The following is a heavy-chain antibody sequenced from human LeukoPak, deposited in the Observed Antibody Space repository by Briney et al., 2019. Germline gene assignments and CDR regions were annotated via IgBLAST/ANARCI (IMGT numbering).Heavy chain of an antibody. Sequence: GGSLRLSCAASGFTFDDYGMSWVRQAPGKGLEWVSGINWNGGSTGYADSVKGRFTISRDNAKNTLFLQINSLRAEDTAVYYCAREILAPGKTHDYWGQGTLVTVSS. J-gene: IGHJ4*02. CDR1: GFTFDDYG. CDR2: INWNGGST. V-gene: IGHV3-20*04. CDR3: AREILAPGKTHDY.